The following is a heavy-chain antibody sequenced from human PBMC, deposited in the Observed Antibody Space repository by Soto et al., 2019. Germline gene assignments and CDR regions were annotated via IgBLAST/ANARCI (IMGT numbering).Heavy chain of an antibody. CDR2: IIPIFGTA. CDR3: ASHGVSSLEGLYYYCMDV. V-gene: IGHV1-69*12. J-gene: IGHJ6*02. CDR1: GGTFSSYA. D-gene: IGHD2-8*01. Sequence: QVQLVQSGAEVKKPGSSVKVSCKASGGTFSSYAISWVRQAPGQGLEWMGGIIPIFGTADYEQKFQGRVKISADDSTSKAYMDLSPMISEDTVVYYCASHGVSSLEGLYYYCMDVWGQGTTVTVSS.